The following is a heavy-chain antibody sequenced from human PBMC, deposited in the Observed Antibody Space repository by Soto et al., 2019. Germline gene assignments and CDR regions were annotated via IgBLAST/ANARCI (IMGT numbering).Heavy chain of an antibody. CDR3: ARQRAWYGEWAFDI. CDR1: GGSFSGYY. D-gene: IGHD3-10*01. J-gene: IGHJ3*02. CDR2: VKYTGST. V-gene: IGHV4-34*01. Sequence: SETLSLTCAVYGGSFSGYYWSWIRQPPGTGLEWIGSVKYTGSTNYNPSLNSRVTMSVDTSKNQFSLKLSSVTAADTAVYYCARQRAWYGEWAFDIWGQGTLVTVSS.